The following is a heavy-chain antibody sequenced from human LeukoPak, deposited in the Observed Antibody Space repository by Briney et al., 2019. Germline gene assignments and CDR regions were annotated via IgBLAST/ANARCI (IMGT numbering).Heavy chain of an antibody. V-gene: IGHV3-21*01. CDR2: ISSSSSYI. J-gene: IGHJ4*02. CDR1: GFTFSSYS. D-gene: IGHD2-15*01. CDR3: ARDKVVAAKASDY. Sequence: PGGSLRLSCAASGFTFSSYSMNWVRQAPGKGLEWVSSISSSSSYIYYADSVKGRFTISRDNAKNSLHLQMNSLRAEDTAVYYCARDKVVAAKASDYWGQGTLVTVSS.